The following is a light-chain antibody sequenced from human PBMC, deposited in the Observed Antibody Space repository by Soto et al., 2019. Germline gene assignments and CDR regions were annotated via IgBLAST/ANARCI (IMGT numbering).Light chain of an antibody. J-gene: IGLJ3*02. Sequence: SYELTQAPSVSVPPGQMARITCSGEALAKKFAYWYQQKPGQSPVLVIYKDTERPSGIPERFSGSSSGTIITLTISGVQAEDEADYYCLSADSGGDYWVFGGGTKLTVL. CDR1: ALAKKF. V-gene: IGLV3-16*01. CDR3: LSADSGGDYWV. CDR2: KDT.